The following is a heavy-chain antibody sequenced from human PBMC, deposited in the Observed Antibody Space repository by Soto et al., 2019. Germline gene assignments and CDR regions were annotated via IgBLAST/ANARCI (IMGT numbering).Heavy chain of an antibody. CDR3: ANSLGYCSGGSCWAARAPNKSKYYYYGMDV. V-gene: IGHV1-58*01. CDR2: IVVGSGNT. CDR1: GFTFTSSA. Sequence: SVKVSCKASGFTFTSSAVQWVRQARGQRLEWIGWIVVGSGNTNYAQKFQERVTITRDMSTSTAYMELSSLRSEDTAVYYCANSLGYCSGGSCWAARAPNKSKYYYYGMDVWGQGTTVTVSS. D-gene: IGHD2-15*01. J-gene: IGHJ6*02.